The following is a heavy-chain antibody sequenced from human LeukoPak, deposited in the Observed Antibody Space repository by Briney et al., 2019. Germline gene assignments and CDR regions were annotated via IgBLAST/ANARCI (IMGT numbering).Heavy chain of an antibody. V-gene: IGHV3-23*01. CDR1: GFTFGSYA. CDR2: ISGSGGST. CDR3: AKMITFGGVIVWYYFDY. J-gene: IGHJ4*02. D-gene: IGHD3-16*02. Sequence: GGSLRLSCAASGFTFGSYAMSWVRQAPGKGLEWVSAISGSGGSTYYADSVKGRFTISRDNSKNTLYLQMNSLRAEDTAVYYCAKMITFGGVIVWYYFDYWGQGTLVTVSS.